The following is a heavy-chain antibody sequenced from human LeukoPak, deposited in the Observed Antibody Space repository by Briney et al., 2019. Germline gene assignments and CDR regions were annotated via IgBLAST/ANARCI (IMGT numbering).Heavy chain of an antibody. Sequence: SVKVSCKASGGTFSSYAISWVRQAPGQGLEWMGGIIPIFGTANYAQKLQGRVTITTDESTSTAYMELSSLRSEDTAVYYCARGPELERFDYWGQGTLVTVSS. J-gene: IGHJ4*02. V-gene: IGHV1-69*05. D-gene: IGHD1-1*01. CDR3: ARGPELERFDY. CDR2: IIPIFGTA. CDR1: GGTFSSYA.